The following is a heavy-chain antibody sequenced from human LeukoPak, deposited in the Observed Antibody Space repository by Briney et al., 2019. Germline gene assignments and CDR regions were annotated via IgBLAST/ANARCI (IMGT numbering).Heavy chain of an antibody. D-gene: IGHD6-13*01. J-gene: IGHJ3*02. CDR1: GGSFSGYY. CDR2: INHSGST. V-gene: IGHV4-34*01. CDR3: ARDGAIAAAALDAFDI. Sequence: SETLSLTCAVYGGSFSGYYWSWIRQPPGKGLEWIGEINHSGSTNYNPSLKSRVTISVDTSKNQFSLKLSSVTAADTAVYYCARDGAIAAAALDAFDIWGQGTMVTVSS.